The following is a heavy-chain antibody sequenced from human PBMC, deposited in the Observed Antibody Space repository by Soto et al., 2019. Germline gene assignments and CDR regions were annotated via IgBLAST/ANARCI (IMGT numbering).Heavy chain of an antibody. CDR1: GGTFSSYA. D-gene: IGHD3-22*01. Sequence: QVPLVQSGAEVKKPGSSVKVSCKASGGTFSSYAISWVRQAPGQGLEWMGGIIPIFGTANYAQKFQGRVTITADESTSTAYMELSSLRSEDTAVYYCARDPGVNYYDSSGYGYWGQGTLVTVSS. CDR2: IIPIFGTA. J-gene: IGHJ4*02. CDR3: ARDPGVNYYDSSGYGY. V-gene: IGHV1-69*01.